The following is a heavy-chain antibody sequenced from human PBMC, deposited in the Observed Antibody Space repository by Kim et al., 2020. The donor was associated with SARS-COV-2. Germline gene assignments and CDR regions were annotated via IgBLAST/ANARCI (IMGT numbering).Heavy chain of an antibody. J-gene: IGHJ5*02. CDR3: AKDRGGIGGGYDFRNTGSQFDP. V-gene: IGHV3-30*18. CDR1: GFTFSSYG. CDR2: ISYDGSNK. D-gene: IGHD5-12*01. Sequence: GGSLRLSCAASGFTFSSYGMHWVRQAPGKGLEWVAVISYDGSNKYYADSVKGRFTISRDNSKNTLYLQMNSLRAEDTAVYYCAKDRGGIGGGYDFRNTGSQFDPWGQGTLVTVSS.